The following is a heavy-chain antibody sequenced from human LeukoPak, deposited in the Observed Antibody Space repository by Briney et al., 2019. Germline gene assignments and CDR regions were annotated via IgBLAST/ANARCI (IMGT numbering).Heavy chain of an antibody. CDR2: IYYSGST. CDR1: GGSISSYY. V-gene: IGHV4-59*01. J-gene: IGHJ4*02. D-gene: IGHD3-22*01. CDR3: ARAPYDSSGYYSPGYDY. Sequence: SETLSLTCTVSGGSISSYYWSWIRQPPGKGLEWIGYIYYSGSTNYNPSLKSRVTISVDTSKNQFSLKLSSVTAADTAVYFCARAPYDSSGYYSPGYDYWGQGTLVTVSS.